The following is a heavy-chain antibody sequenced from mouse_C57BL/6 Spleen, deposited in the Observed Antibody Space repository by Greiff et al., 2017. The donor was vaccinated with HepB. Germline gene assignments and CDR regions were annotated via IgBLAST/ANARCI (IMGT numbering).Heavy chain of an antibody. D-gene: IGHD1-1*01. CDR3: ARGDNFNGSSPRFAY. J-gene: IGHJ3*01. CDR1: GYTFTSYW. Sequence: QVQLQQPGAELVKPGASVKLSCKASGYTFTSYWMQWVKQRPGQGLEWIGEIDPSDSYTNYNQKFKGKATLTVDTSSSTAYMQLSSLTSEDSAVYYCARGDNFNGSSPRFAYWGQGTLVTVSA. CDR2: IDPSDSYT. V-gene: IGHV1-50*01.